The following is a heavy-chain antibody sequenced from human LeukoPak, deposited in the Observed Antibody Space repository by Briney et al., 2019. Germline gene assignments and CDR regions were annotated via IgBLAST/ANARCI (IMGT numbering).Heavy chain of an antibody. Sequence: ASVKVSCKTSGYTFTGYYMHWVRQAPGQGLEWMGIINPSGGSTSYAQKFQGRVTMTRDMSTSTVYMELRSLRSDDTAVYYCARDGSEYSSGWYDAFDIWGQGTMVTASS. CDR1: GYTFTGYY. J-gene: IGHJ3*02. V-gene: IGHV1-46*01. CDR3: ARDGSEYSSGWYDAFDI. CDR2: INPSGGST. D-gene: IGHD6-19*01.